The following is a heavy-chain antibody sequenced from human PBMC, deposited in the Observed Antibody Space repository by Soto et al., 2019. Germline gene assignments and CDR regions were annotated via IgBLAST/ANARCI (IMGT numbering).Heavy chain of an antibody. CDR1: GDSVSSGDYY. CDR2: IYHTGAT. V-gene: IGHV4-30-4*01. D-gene: IGHD6-6*01. Sequence: PSETLSLTCTVSGDSVSSGDYYWNWIRQPPGKCLEWIGNIYHTGATHYKPSLESRLTISVATANNQFFLKINSVTAGDTAVHYCARSSSGVFRGMDVWGQGTAVTVYS. J-gene: IGHJ6*02. CDR3: ARSSSGVFRGMDV.